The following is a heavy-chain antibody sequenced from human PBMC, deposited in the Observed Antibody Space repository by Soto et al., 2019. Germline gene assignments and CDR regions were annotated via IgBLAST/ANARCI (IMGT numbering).Heavy chain of an antibody. V-gene: IGHV1-2*04. D-gene: IGHD3-10*01. Sequence: QVQLVQSGAEVKKPGASVKVSCKASGYTFTGYYMHWVRQAPGQGLEWMGWINPNSGGTNYAQKFQGWVTMTRDTSLSTAYMELRRLRSDDTAVYYCARDARGDEAPMDYWGQGTLVTVSS. J-gene: IGHJ4*02. CDR1: GYTFTGYY. CDR3: ARDARGDEAPMDY. CDR2: INPNSGGT.